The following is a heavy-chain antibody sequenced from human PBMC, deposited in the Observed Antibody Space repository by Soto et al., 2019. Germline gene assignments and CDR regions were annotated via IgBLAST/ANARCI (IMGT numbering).Heavy chain of an antibody. D-gene: IGHD5-12*01. Sequence: QVQLVESGGDLVKPGGSLRLSCAASGFTFSDYYMSWIRQTPGKGLEWLSYITESGHAAEYADSVRGRFTISRDNNKNSLYLRLNSRRGDDTGVYYCARAIRGYGAYGGYLGQGTLVTASS. CDR2: ITESGHAA. V-gene: IGHV3-11*04. J-gene: IGHJ4*02. CDR3: ARAIRGYGAYGGY. CDR1: GFTFSDYY.